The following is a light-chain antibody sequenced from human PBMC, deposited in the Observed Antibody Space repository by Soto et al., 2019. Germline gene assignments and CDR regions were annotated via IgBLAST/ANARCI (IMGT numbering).Light chain of an antibody. Sequence: QSALTQPASVSGSPGQSITISCTGTSSDVGGYNYVSWYQQHPGKAPKLMIYDVTNRPSGVSNRFSGSKPGNTASLTISGLQAEDEADYYCSSYTTSSTPYVFGTGTRSPS. CDR3: SSYTTSSTPYV. V-gene: IGLV2-14*01. CDR2: DVT. CDR1: SSDVGGYNY. J-gene: IGLJ1*01.